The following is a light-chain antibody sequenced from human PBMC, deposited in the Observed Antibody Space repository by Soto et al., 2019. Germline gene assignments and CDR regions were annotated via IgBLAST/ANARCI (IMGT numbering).Light chain of an antibody. J-gene: IGLJ1*01. CDR3: SSYTTSSTYV. CDR1: SSDVGNSNG. Sequence: QSVLTQPPSVSGSRGQSVAISCTGTSSDVGNSNGVSWYHQPPGTAPKLMIYDVNNRPSGVPDRFSGSKSGNTASLTISGLQAEDEGDYYCSSYTTSSTYVFGTGTKVTVL. V-gene: IGLV2-18*02. CDR2: DVN.